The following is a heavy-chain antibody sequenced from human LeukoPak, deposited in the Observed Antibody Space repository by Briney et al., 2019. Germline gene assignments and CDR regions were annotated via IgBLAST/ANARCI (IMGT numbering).Heavy chain of an antibody. CDR3: ARTTEGGYTYGYFYYYYMDV. D-gene: IGHD5-18*01. CDR1: GGSFSGYY. CDR2: INHSGST. Sequence: SETLSLTCAVFGGSFSGYYWSWIRQPPGKGLEWIGKINHSGSTIYNPSFKSRVTISVDTSKNQFSLKLRSVTAADTAVYYCARTTEGGYTYGYFYYYYMDVWGKGTTVTISS. V-gene: IGHV4-34*01. J-gene: IGHJ6*03.